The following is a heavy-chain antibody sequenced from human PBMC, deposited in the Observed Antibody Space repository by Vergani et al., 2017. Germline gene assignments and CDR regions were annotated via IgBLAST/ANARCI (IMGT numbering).Heavy chain of an antibody. D-gene: IGHD1-1*01. Sequence: QVQLQQWGAGLLKPSETLSLTCAVYGGSFSGYYWSWIRQPPGKGLEWIGEINHSGSTNYNPSLKSRVTISVDTSKNQFSLKLCSVTAADTAVYYCARAWNPEVHFDYWGQGTLVTVSS. V-gene: IGHV4-34*01. CDR1: GGSFSGYY. J-gene: IGHJ4*02. CDR2: INHSGST. CDR3: ARAWNPEVHFDY.